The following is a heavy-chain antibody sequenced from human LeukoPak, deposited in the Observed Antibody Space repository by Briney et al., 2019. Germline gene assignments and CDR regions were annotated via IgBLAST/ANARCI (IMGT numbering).Heavy chain of an antibody. V-gene: IGHV1-8*01. D-gene: IGHD3-3*01. CDR3: ARGPSPYDFWSGLIFDY. CDR1: GYTFTSYD. J-gene: IGHJ4*02. CDR2: MNPNSGNT. Sequence: APVKVSCKASGYTFTSYDINWVRQATGQGLEWMGWMNPNSGNTGYAQKFQGRVTMTRNTSISTAYMELSSLRSEDTAVYYCARGPSPYDFWSGLIFDYWGQGTLVTVSS.